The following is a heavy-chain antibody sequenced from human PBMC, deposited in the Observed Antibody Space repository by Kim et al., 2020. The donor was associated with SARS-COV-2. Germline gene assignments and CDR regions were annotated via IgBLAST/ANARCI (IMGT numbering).Heavy chain of an antibody. D-gene: IGHD3-22*01. CDR1: GFTFDDYA. CDR3: AKDLYYYDSSGYYRNSWVFDY. J-gene: IGHJ4*02. V-gene: IGHV3-43*02. Sequence: GGSLRLSCAASGFTFDDYAMHWVRQAPGKGLEWVSLISGDGGSTYYADSVKGRFTISRDNSKNSLYLQMNSLRTEDTALYYCAKDLYYYDSSGYYRNSWVFDYWGQGTLVTVSS. CDR2: ISGDGGST.